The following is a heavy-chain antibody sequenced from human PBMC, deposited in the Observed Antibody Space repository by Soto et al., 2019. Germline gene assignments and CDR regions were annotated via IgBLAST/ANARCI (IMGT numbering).Heavy chain of an antibody. V-gene: IGHV3-21*01. CDR3: ASRTGDYSAFDI. D-gene: IGHD4-17*01. J-gene: IGHJ3*02. Sequence: LRLSCAASGFTFSSYSMNWVRQAPGKGLEWVSSISSSSSYIYYADSVKGRFTISRDNAKNSLYLQMNSLRAEDTAVYYCASRTGDYSAFDIWGQGTMVTVSS. CDR1: GFTFSSYS. CDR2: ISSSSSYI.